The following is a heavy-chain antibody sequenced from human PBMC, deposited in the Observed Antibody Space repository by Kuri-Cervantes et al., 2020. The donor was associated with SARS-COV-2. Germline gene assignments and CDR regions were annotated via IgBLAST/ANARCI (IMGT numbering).Heavy chain of an antibody. CDR1: GFSLKRNY. J-gene: IGHJ4*02. CDR3: AKEDPLQPLPIPY. CDR2: IYNSGAT. Sequence: GESLKIFCAASGFSLKRNYMNWVRQAPGKGLEWVAVIYNSGATYYADAVRGRLSISRDISRNIVYLQLNNVRVEGTAVYYCAKEDPLQPLPIPYWGQGTLVTVSS. V-gene: IGHV3-53*01. D-gene: IGHD1-14*01.